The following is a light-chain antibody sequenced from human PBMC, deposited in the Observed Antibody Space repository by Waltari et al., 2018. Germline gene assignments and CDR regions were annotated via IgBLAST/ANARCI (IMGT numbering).Light chain of an antibody. CDR1: QSVGRN. CDR2: GAS. Sequence: DIVMTQSPATLSVSPGASATLSCRASQSVGRNVAWYQQKPGQAPRLLIFGASTGATGVSAKFSGGGSGTEFTLTISSLQSEDIAVYYCQQYYNWPPYTFGQGTEVEIK. CDR3: QQYYNWPPYT. J-gene: IGKJ2*01. V-gene: IGKV3-15*01.